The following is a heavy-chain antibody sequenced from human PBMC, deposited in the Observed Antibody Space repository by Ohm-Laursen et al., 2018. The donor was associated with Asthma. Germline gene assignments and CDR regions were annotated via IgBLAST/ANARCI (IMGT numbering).Heavy chain of an antibody. CDR2: ISTASTFI. Sequence: SLRLSCSASGYTFSRYSIHWVRQVPGKGLEWVASISTASTFIYYADSVRGRFTTSRGNAKNSVYLQMNSLRAEDTALYYCARIGPEWELPGREYSLHHWGQGTQVTVPS. J-gene: IGHJ1*01. CDR3: ARIGPEWELPGREYSLHH. D-gene: IGHD1-26*01. CDR1: GYTFSRYS. V-gene: IGHV3-21*01.